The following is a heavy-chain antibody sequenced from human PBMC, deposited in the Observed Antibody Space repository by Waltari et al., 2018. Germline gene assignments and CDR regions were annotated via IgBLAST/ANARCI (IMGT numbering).Heavy chain of an antibody. D-gene: IGHD3-3*01. Sequence: QVQLQESGPGLVKPSETLSVTCPVSGGSINGDDSYWSWIRQPPGKGLEWIGYIVYSGGTYYNASLESRVTISLDTSKSQFSLKVRSVSAADTAVYYCARSKSNDFWRGYPVDHWGQGTLVTVSS. CDR1: GGSINGDDSY. CDR2: IVYSGGT. V-gene: IGHV4-30-4*01. J-gene: IGHJ4*02. CDR3: ARSKSNDFWRGYPVDH.